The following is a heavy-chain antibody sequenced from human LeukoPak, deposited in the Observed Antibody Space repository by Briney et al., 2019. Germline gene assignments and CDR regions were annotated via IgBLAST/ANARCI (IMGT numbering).Heavy chain of an antibody. CDR1: GYIFTSYN. CDR3: ARDRQQPGINANWFDP. D-gene: IGHD6-13*01. J-gene: IGHJ5*02. CDR2: INPSGGST. Sequence: ASVKVSCKTSGYIFTSYNMHWVRQAPGRGLEWMGIINPSGGSTRHAQKFQGRVTMTRDMSTSTVYMELSSLRSEDTAVYYCARDRQQPGINANWFDPWGQGTLVTVSS. V-gene: IGHV1-46*01.